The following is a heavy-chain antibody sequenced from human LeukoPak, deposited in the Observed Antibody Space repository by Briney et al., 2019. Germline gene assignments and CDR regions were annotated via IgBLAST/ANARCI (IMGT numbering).Heavy chain of an antibody. CDR3: ARVGGSGSYVDY. D-gene: IGHD3-10*01. J-gene: IGHJ4*02. Sequence: GGSLRLSCAASGFTFSSYAMHWVRQAPGKGLEWVAVISYDGSNKYYADSVKGRFTISRDNSENTLYLQMNSLRAEDTAVYYCARVGGSGSYVDYWGQGTLVTVSS. CDR1: GFTFSSYA. CDR2: ISYDGSNK. V-gene: IGHV3-30*01.